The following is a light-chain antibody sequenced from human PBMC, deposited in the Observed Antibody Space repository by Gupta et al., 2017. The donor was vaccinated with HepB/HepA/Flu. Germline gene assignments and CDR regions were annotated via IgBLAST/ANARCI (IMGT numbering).Light chain of an antibody. V-gene: IGLV10-54*01. CDR3: SAWDSSLNAVV. CDR1: SNNVGNQG. Sequence: QAGLTQPPPVSKGLRQTATLTCTGNSNNVGNQGAAWLQQHQGHPPELLSYRNNDRPSGISERLSASRSGNTASLTITGLQPEDEADYYCSAWDSSLNAVVFGGGTKLTVL. CDR2: RNN. J-gene: IGLJ2*01.